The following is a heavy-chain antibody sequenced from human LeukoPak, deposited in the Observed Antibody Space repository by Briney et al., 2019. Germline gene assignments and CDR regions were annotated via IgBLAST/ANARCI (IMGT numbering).Heavy chain of an antibody. D-gene: IGHD6-13*01. CDR2: ISSSSSTI. J-gene: IGHJ3*02. CDR1: GFTFSSYS. CDR3: ARDHPDSSSWYDAFGI. V-gene: IGHV3-48*01. Sequence: PGGSLRLSCAASGFTFSSYSMNWVRQAPGKGLEWVSYISSSSSTIYYADSVKGRFTISRDNAKNSLYLQMNSLRAEDTAVYYCARDHPDSSSWYDAFGIWGQGTMVTVSS.